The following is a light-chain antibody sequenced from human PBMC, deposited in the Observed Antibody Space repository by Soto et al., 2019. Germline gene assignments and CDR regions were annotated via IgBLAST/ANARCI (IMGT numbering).Light chain of an antibody. J-gene: IGKJ1*01. CDR3: QQYDDWPWT. Sequence: EIVLTQSPATLSVSPGERATLSCRASRNVGSKLAWYMQKPGQSPRLLISGASTRAADFPARFSGSGSGTEFILTISSLQSEDFAFYYCQQYDDWPWTCGQGTKGDIK. CDR1: RNVGSK. CDR2: GAS. V-gene: IGKV3-15*01.